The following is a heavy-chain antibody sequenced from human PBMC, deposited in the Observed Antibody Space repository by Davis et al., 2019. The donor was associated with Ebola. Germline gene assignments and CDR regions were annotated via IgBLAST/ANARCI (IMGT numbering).Heavy chain of an antibody. J-gene: IGHJ3*01. CDR3: AKDNRNIWSEV. CDR2: FGTSGDT. CDR1: GFIFRNYV. D-gene: IGHD2/OR15-2a*01. Sequence: GESLKISCAASGFIFRNYVMSWVRQAPGKGLEWVSTFGTSGDTYYADSVKGRFTISRDNSRNTLYLQMNGLRVEDTAMYYCAKDNRNIWSEVWGQGTMVTVSS. V-gene: IGHV3-23*01.